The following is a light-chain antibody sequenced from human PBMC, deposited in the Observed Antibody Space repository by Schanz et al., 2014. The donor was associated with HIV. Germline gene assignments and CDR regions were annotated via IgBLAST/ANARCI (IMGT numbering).Light chain of an antibody. CDR3: SSYTSSSTLV. Sequence: QSALTQPASASGSPGQSVTISCTGTSSDVGDYNYVSWYQQHPGKAPKLMIYEVSNRPSGVSNRFSGSKSGNTASLTISGLQAEDEADYYCSSYTSSSTLVFGTGTKLTVL. CDR2: EVS. CDR1: SSDVGDYNY. J-gene: IGLJ1*01. V-gene: IGLV2-14*01.